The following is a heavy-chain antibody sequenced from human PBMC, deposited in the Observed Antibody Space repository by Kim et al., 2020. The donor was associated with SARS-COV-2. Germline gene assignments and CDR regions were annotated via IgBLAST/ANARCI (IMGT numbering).Heavy chain of an antibody. J-gene: IGHJ6*02. V-gene: IGHV1-2*02. Sequence: YAQKFQGRVTMTRDMSINTAYMELSRLRSDDTAVYYCAREGDFGYYAMDVWGQGTTVTVS. D-gene: IGHD3-16*01. CDR3: AREGDFGYYAMDV.